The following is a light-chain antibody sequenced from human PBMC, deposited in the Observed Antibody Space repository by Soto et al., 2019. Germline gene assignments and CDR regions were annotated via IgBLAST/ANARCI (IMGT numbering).Light chain of an antibody. V-gene: IGKV3D-20*02. CDR2: DAS. J-gene: IGKJ5*01. CDR1: QSVSTNY. Sequence: EIVLTQSPGTVSLSPGERAILSCRASQSVSTNYLAWYQQKPGQAPRLLIYDASNRATGIPARFSGSGSGTDFTLTISSLEPEDFAVYYCQQRSNWLSFGQGTRLEIK. CDR3: QQRSNWLS.